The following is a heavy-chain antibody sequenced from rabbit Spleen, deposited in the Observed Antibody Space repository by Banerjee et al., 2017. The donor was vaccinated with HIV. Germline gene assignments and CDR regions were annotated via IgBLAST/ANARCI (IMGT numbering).Heavy chain of an antibody. CDR1: GFSFSSGYY. CDR3: ASAYSDVYFNL. CDR2: TGTGSGST. Sequence: QQLVESGGGLVKPGASLTLTCKASGFSFSSGYYMSWVRQAPWKGLEWIGCTGTGSGSTYYASWAKGRFTISKTSSTTVTLQMTSLTAADTATYFCASAYSDVYFNLWGPGTLVTVS. D-gene: IGHD6-1*01. J-gene: IGHJ4*01. V-gene: IGHV1S40*01.